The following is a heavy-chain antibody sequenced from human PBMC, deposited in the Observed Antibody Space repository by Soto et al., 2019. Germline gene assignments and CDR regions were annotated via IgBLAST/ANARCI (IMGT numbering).Heavy chain of an antibody. CDR1: GYTFTGYY. CDR3: ARARITGTTYFFGY. CDR2: INPNSGGT. Sequence: ASVKVSCKASGYTFTGYYMHWVRQAPGQGLEWMGWINPNSGGTNYAQKFQGRVTMTRDTSISTAYMELSRLRSDDTAVYYCARARITGTTYFFGYWGQGTLVTVSS. J-gene: IGHJ4*02. D-gene: IGHD1-7*01. V-gene: IGHV1-2*02.